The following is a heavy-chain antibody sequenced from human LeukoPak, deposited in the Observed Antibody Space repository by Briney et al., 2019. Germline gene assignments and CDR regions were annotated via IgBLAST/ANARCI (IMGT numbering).Heavy chain of an antibody. J-gene: IGHJ6*03. CDR1: GFTFNTYN. CDR3: ARDPYSGNYGDYYYYYMDV. Sequence: GGSLRLSCVASGFTFNTYNMNWVRQAPGKGLEWVSSITSSSSYIYYADSVKGRFTISRDNAKSSLYLQMNSLRDEDTAVYYCARDPYSGNYGDYYYYYMDVWGKGTTVTVSS. D-gene: IGHD1-26*01. CDR2: ITSSSSYI. V-gene: IGHV3-21*01.